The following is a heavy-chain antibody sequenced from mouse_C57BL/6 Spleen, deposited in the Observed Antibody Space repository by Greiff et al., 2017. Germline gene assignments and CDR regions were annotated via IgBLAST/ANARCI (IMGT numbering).Heavy chain of an antibody. CDR1: GFTFSSYG. Sequence: DVQLQESGGDLVKPGGSLKLSCAASGFTFSSYGMSWVRQTPDKRLEWVATISSGGSYTYYPDSVKGRFTISRDNAKNTLYLQMSSLKSEDTPMYYCARQTTAYAMDYWGQGTSVTVSS. CDR2: ISSGGSYT. D-gene: IGHD1-2*01. J-gene: IGHJ4*01. CDR3: ARQTTAYAMDY. V-gene: IGHV5-6*01.